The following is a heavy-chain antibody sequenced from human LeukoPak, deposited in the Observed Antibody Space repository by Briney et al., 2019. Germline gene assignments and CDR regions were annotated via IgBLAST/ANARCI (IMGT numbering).Heavy chain of an antibody. CDR2: INPNSGGT. CDR3: ARLRYCSSTTCYAEMYYFDY. CDR1: GYTFTGYY. Sequence: ASVKVSCKASGYTFTGYYIHWVRQAPGQGLEWMGRINPNSGGTNYAQKFQGRVTMTRDTSISTAYMELSRLRSDDTAVYYCARLRYCSSTTCYAEMYYFDYWGQGTPVTVS. V-gene: IGHV1-2*06. J-gene: IGHJ4*02. D-gene: IGHD2-2*01.